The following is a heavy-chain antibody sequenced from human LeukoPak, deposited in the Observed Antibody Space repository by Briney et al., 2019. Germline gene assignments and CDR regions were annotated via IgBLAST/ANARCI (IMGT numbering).Heavy chain of an antibody. J-gene: IGHJ4*02. Sequence: QPGGSLRLSCAASGFTFSKYAMSWVRQAPGKGLEWVSTISGTGGNTYYADSVKGRFTISKNIPQSTLYLQMNSLRADDTAVYYCAKQGAYTTPDHSDYWGQGTLVTVSS. CDR2: ISGTGGNT. V-gene: IGHV3-23*01. D-gene: IGHD2-2*02. CDR1: GFTFSKYA. CDR3: AKQGAYTTPDHSDY.